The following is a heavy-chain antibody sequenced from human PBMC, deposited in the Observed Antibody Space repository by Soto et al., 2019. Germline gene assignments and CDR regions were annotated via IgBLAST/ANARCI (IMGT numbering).Heavy chain of an antibody. D-gene: IGHD3-9*01. J-gene: IGHJ6*02. Sequence: EVQLVESGGGLVQPGGSLRLSCAASGFTFSSYSMNWVRQAPGKGLEWVSYISSSSSTIYYADSVKGRFTISRDNAKNSLYLQMNSVRDEDTAVYYCARSRADILTGYYTPYYYYGMDVWGQGTTVTVSS. CDR2: ISSSSSTI. V-gene: IGHV3-48*02. CDR1: GFTFSSYS. CDR3: ARSRADILTGYYTPYYYYGMDV.